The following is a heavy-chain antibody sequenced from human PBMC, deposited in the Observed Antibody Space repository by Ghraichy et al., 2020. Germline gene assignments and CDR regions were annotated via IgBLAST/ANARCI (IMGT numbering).Heavy chain of an antibody. CDR2: LNIDGTTV. J-gene: IGHJ4*02. CDR1: GFSFTDYW. Sequence: LSLTCAASGFSFTDYWMHWVRQTPGRGLEWVSHLNIDGTTVNYADSVKGRFTISRDNAKNTMYLQMISLTVEDTAVYYCVISYKDGLRHFDYWGQGTLVTVSS. D-gene: IGHD2-8*01. V-gene: IGHV3-74*01. CDR3: VISYKDGLRHFDY.